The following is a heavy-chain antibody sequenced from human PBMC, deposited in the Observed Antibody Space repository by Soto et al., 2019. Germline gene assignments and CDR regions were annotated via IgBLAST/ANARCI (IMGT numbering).Heavy chain of an antibody. CDR2: MLYSGHT. D-gene: IGHD2-15*01. CDR1: GYSVSSSDYY. CDR3: APLSVSLSGPYGIHV. V-gene: IGHV4-39*01. Sequence: SETLSLTCSVSGYSVSSSDYYWAWIRQPPGKGREWIGSMLYSGHTYYNPSRKSRVTLSVDTSKNQFSVRLNSVTASDTAVYYCAPLSVSLSGPYGIHVWGQGTTVTVSS. J-gene: IGHJ6*02.